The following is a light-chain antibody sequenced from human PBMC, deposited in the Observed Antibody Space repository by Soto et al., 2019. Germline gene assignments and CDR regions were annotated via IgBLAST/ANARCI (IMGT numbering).Light chain of an antibody. J-gene: IGKJ1*01. CDR2: KAS. Sequence: DIQMTQSPSTLSASVGDRVTITCRASRSISSWLAWYQQKPGKAPKLLIQKASSLESGVPSRFSGSGSGTEFTLTISSLQPDDFATYYCQQYNTYWTFGQGTKVEIK. CDR1: RSISSW. CDR3: QQYNTYWT. V-gene: IGKV1-5*03.